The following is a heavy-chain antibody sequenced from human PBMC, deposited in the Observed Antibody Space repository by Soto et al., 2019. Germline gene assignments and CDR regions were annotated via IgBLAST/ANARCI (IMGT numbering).Heavy chain of an antibody. CDR2: IYTSGST. Sequence: LSLTCTVSGGSISSYYWSWIRQPAGKGLEWIGRIYTSGSTNYNPSLKSRVTMSVDTSKNQFSLKLSSVTAADTAVYYCAREPKWEPRGLSDYWGQGTLVTVSS. D-gene: IGHD1-26*01. J-gene: IGHJ4*02. CDR1: GGSISSYY. V-gene: IGHV4-4*07. CDR3: AREPKWEPRGLSDY.